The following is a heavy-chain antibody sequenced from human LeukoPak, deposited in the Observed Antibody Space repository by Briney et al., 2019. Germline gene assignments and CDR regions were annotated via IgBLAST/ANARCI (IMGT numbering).Heavy chain of an antibody. J-gene: IGHJ4*02. Sequence: KTGGSLRLSCAASGFTFSSYSMNWVRQAPGKGLEWVSSISSSSSYIYYADSVKGRFTISRDNAKNSLYLQMNSLRAEDTAVYYCARLRGGPGTNSRTGMGWGQGTLVTVSS. V-gene: IGHV3-21*04. CDR3: ARLRGGPGTNSRTGMG. CDR2: ISSSSSYI. CDR1: GFTFSSYS. D-gene: IGHD2-2*01.